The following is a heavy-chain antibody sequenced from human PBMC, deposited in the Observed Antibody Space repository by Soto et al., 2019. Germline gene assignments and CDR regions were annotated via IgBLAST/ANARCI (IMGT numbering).Heavy chain of an antibody. J-gene: IGHJ5*02. CDR3: ARLCDYDYGAADLFDL. V-gene: IGHV4-30-2*01. CDR2: IYHSGST. Sequence: SETLSLTCAFSGGSMSSGGYSWSCIRQPTGKGLEWIGYIYHSGSTYSNPSLKSRVPISVDRSKNQLSLKLTSVTAPDTALYECARLCDYDYGAADLFDLWGHGTLVTVSS. CDR1: GGSMSSGGYS. D-gene: IGHD3-16*01.